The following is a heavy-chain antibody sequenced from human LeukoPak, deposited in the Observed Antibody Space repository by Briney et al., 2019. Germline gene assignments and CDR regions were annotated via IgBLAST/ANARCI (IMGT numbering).Heavy chain of an antibody. CDR2: IYSSGST. Sequence: SETLSLTCTASGGSISSYYWSWIRQPPGKGLEWIGRIYSSGSTNYNPSLTSRVTMSVDTSKNQFSLKLSSVTAADTAVYYCARDRSIAAAGVDYYYYMDVWGKGTTVTISS. D-gene: IGHD6-13*01. J-gene: IGHJ6*03. V-gene: IGHV4-4*07. CDR1: GGSISSYY. CDR3: ARDRSIAAAGVDYYYYMDV.